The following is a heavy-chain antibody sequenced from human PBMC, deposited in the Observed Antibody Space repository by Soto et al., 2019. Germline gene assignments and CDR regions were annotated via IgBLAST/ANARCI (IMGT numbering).Heavy chain of an antibody. V-gene: IGHV3-23*01. Sequence: GSLRLSCAASGFTFSSYAMSWVRQAPGKGLEWVSAISGSGGSTYYADSVKGRFTISRDNSKNTLYLQMNSLRAEDTAVYYCAKSSTGMYSSSPNNWFDPWGQGTLVTVSS. CDR1: GFTFSSYA. J-gene: IGHJ5*02. CDR3: AKSSTGMYSSSPNNWFDP. D-gene: IGHD6-6*01. CDR2: ISGSGGST.